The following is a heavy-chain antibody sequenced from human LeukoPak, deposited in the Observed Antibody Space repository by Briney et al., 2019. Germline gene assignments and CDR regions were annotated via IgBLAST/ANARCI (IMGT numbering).Heavy chain of an antibody. CDR1: GFTFSSYS. J-gene: IGHJ5*01. V-gene: IGHV3-21*01. D-gene: IGHD3-9*01. Sequence: GGSLRLSCAASGFTFSSYSMNWVRQAPGKGLEWVSSISSSSSYIYYADSVKGRFTISRDNAKNSLYLQMNSLGAEDTAVHYCARDETILWFDYWGQGTLVTVSS. CDR2: ISSSSSYI. CDR3: ARDETILWFDY.